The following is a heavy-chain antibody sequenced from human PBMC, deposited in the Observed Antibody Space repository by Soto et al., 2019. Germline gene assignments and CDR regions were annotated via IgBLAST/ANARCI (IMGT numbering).Heavy chain of an antibody. Sequence: QVQLVESGGGLVQPGRSLRLSCAASGFTFSSYGMHWVRQAPGKGLEWVAGIRDDGSNKYYADSVKARFTISRDNSKNTLYLQMNSLRAEDTAVYYCARGLAGRGYYYYGMDVWGPGSMLTVSS. CDR2: IRDDGSNK. D-gene: IGHD6-19*01. J-gene: IGHJ6*02. CDR1: GFTFSSYG. V-gene: IGHV3-33*01. CDR3: ARGLAGRGYYYYGMDV.